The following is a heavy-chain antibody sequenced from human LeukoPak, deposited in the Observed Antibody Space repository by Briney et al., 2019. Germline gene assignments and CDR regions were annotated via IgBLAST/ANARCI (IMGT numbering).Heavy chain of an antibody. D-gene: IGHD3-22*01. CDR3: AGLRREDSSGYPYYFDY. CDR2: IYYSGST. CDR1: GGSISSGGYY. Sequence: SETLSLTCTVSGGSISSGGYYWGWIRQPPGKGLEWIASIYYSGSTYYNPSLKSRVTISVDTSKNQFSLKLSSVTAADTAVYYCAGLRREDSSGYPYYFDYWGQGTLVTVSS. J-gene: IGHJ4*02. V-gene: IGHV4-39*01.